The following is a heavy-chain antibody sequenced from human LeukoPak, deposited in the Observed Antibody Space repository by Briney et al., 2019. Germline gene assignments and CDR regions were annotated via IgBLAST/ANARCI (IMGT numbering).Heavy chain of an antibody. CDR3: ARVDLSRDILTGYPPRIPYYFDY. V-gene: IGHV4-31*03. D-gene: IGHD3-9*01. Sequence: SETLSLTCTVSGGSISSGGYYWSWIRQHPGKGLEWIGYIYYSGSTYYNPSLKSRVTISVDTSKNQFSLKLSSVTAADTAVYYCARVDLSRDILTGYPPRIPYYFDYWGQGTLVTVSS. CDR1: GGSISSGGYY. CDR2: IYYSGST. J-gene: IGHJ4*02.